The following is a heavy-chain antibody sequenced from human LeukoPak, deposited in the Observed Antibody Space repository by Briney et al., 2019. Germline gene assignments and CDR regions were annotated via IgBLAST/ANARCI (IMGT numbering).Heavy chain of an antibody. CDR2: IYYSGST. D-gene: IGHD6-13*01. J-gene: IGHJ6*03. CDR1: GGSISSSSYY. CDR3: ARHERGSSSHYYSYYMDV. V-gene: IGHV4-39*01. Sequence: PSETLSLTCTVSGGSISSSSYYWGWIRQPPGKGLEWIVSIYYSGSTYYNPSLKSRVTISVDTSKNQFSLKLSSVTAADTAVYYCARHERGSSSHYYSYYMDVWGKGTTVTVSS.